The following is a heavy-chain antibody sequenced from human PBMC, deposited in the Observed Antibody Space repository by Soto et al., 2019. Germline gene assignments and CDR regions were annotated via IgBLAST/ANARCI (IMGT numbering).Heavy chain of an antibody. CDR2: ISSSSSYI. CDR3: ATREKGGSYYGSS. Sequence: PGGSLRLSCAASGFTFSSYSMNWVRQAPGKGLEWVSSISSSSSYIYYADSVKGRFTISRDNAKNSLYLQMNSLRAEDTAVYYCATREKGGSYYGSSWGQGTLVTVSS. V-gene: IGHV3-21*01. CDR1: GFTFSSYS. D-gene: IGHD3-10*01. J-gene: IGHJ4*02.